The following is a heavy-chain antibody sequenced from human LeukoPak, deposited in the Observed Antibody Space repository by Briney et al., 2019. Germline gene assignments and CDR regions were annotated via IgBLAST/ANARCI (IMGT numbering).Heavy chain of an antibody. CDR3: AGTVQLERLNGVFDY. CDR2: IIPIFGTA. D-gene: IGHD1-1*01. J-gene: IGHJ4*02. CDR1: GGTFSSYA. V-gene: IGHV1-69*05. Sequence: SVKVSCKASGGTFSSYAISWVRQAPGQGLEWMGGIIPIFGTANYAQKFQGRVTITTDESTSTAYMELSSLRSEDTAVYYCAGTVQLERLNGVFDYWGQGTLVTVSS.